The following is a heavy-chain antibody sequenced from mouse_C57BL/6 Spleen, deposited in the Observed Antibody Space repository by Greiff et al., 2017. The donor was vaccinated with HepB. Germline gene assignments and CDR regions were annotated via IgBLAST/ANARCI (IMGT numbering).Heavy chain of an antibody. CDR2: IDPETGGT. D-gene: IGHD4-1*02. V-gene: IGHV1-15*01. CDR3: TSQLGEGAWFAY. CDR1: GYTFTDYE. Sequence: LVESGAELVRPGASVTLSCKASGYTFTDYEMHWVKQTPVHGLEWIGAIDPETGGTAYNQKFKGKAILTADKSSSTAYMELRSLTSEDSAVYYCTSQLGEGAWFAYWGQGTLVTVSA. J-gene: IGHJ3*01.